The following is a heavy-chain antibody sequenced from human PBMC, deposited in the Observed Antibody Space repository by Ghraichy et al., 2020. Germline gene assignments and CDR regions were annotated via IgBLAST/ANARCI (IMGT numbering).Heavy chain of an antibody. CDR3: ARLSYSFFDY. V-gene: IGHV4-39*01. CDR1: GGSISSSSYY. Sequence: SETLSLTCTVSGGSISSSSYYWGWIRQPPGKGLEWIGSIYYSGSTYYNPSLKSRVTISVDTSKNQFSLKLSSVTAADTAVYYCARLSYSFFDYWGQGTLVTVSS. J-gene: IGHJ4*02. D-gene: IGHD1-26*01. CDR2: IYYSGST.